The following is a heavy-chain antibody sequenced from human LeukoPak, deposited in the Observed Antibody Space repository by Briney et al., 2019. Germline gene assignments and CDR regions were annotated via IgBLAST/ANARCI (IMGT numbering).Heavy chain of an antibody. Sequence: EASVKVSCKASGYTFTSHGISWVRQAPGQGLEWMGWIGPYNGNTNYAPKFQGRVAMATDTSTSTAYMELRSLKSDDTAVYYCARDDYIFDAFDIWAKGQWSASLQ. CDR3: ARDDYIFDAFDI. CDR2: IGPYNGNT. CDR1: GYTFTSHG. D-gene: IGHD3-9*01. V-gene: IGHV1-18*01. J-gene: IGHJ3*02.